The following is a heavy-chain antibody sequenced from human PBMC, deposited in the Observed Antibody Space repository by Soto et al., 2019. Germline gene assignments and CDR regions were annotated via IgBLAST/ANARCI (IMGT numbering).Heavy chain of an antibody. CDR2: IIPIFGTA. CDR3: TRNGGRHSGGIDY. D-gene: IGHD1-26*01. V-gene: IGHV1-69*01. Sequence: QVQLVQSGAEVKKPGSSVKVSCKASGGTFSSYSINWVLQAPGQGLEWMGEIIPIFGTANYAQKFQGRVTITADESTSTAYMELSSLRSEETAVYYCTRNGGRHSGGIDYWGQGTLVTGSS. CDR1: GGTFSSYS. J-gene: IGHJ4*02.